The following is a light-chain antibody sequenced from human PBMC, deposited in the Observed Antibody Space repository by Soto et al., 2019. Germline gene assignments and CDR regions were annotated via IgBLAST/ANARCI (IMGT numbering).Light chain of an antibody. CDR2: AAS. J-gene: IGKJ5*01. CDR3: QQLNSFPIT. CDR1: QDIRSY. V-gene: IGKV1-9*01. Sequence: DIQLTQAPSFLAASARDTGTTTXXASQDIRSYLAWYQQKAGRPPKVVIYAASTLQSEVPSRFSGSGSGTEFTLTISSLQPEDFATYYCQQLNSFPITFGQGTRLEIK.